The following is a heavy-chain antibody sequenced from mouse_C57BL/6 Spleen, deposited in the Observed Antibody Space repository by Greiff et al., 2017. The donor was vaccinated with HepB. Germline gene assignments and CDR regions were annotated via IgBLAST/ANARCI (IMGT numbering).Heavy chain of an antibody. D-gene: IGHD1-1*01. CDR2: ISGGGGNT. CDR3: ARQGYGSSH. V-gene: IGHV5-9*01. CDR1: GFTFSSYT. J-gene: IGHJ3*01. Sequence: EVMLVESGGGLVKPGGSLKLSCAASGFTFSSYTMSWVRQTPEKRLEWVATISGGGGNTYYPDSVKGRFTISRDNAKNTLYLQMSSLRSEDTALYYCARQGYGSSHWGQGTLVTVSA.